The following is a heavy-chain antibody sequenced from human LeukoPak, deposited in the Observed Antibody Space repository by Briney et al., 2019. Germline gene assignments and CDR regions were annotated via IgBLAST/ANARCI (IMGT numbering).Heavy chain of an antibody. V-gene: IGHV3-72*01. D-gene: IGHD1-26*01. CDR3: ARGAVGATNYFDY. CDR2: SRNRANSYTT. J-gene: IGHJ4*02. CDR1: GFTFSDYY. Sequence: GGSLRLSCAVSGFTFSDYYMDWVRQAPEKGLEWVGRSRNRANSYTTEYAASVKGRFTISRDDLKNSLYLQMNSLRAEDTAVYYCARGAVGATNYFDYWGQGTLVTVSS.